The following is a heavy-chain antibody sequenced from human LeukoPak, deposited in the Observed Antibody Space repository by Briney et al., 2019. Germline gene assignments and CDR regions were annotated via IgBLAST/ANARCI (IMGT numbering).Heavy chain of an antibody. Sequence: ASVKVSCKASGYTFATYYMHWVRQAPGQGLEWMGVINPSSGSTNYAQNFQGRVTMTRDTSTSTVYMELSSLRSEDTAMYYCAIMSRVDTGKSPLDYWGQGTLVTVSS. V-gene: IGHV1-46*01. CDR1: GYTFATYY. CDR3: AIMSRVDTGKSPLDY. J-gene: IGHJ4*02. CDR2: INPSSGST. D-gene: IGHD5-18*01.